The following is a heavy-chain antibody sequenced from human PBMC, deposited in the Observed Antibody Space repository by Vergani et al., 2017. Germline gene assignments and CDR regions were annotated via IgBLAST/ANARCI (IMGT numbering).Heavy chain of an antibody. D-gene: IGHD3-10*01. CDR1: GFSLSSHA. V-gene: IGHV3-30*18. Sequence: QVQLAESGGGRVQPGRSLRLSCAASGFSLSSHAIHWVRQAPGKGLEGGAVISNDGSKKYYADSVKGRFTISRDNSKNTLDLQMNSLRTQDTAVYYCAKAGSVTSGSLQYNFYMDVWGKGTTVTVS. CDR3: AKAGSVTSGSLQYNFYMDV. J-gene: IGHJ6*03. CDR2: ISNDGSKK.